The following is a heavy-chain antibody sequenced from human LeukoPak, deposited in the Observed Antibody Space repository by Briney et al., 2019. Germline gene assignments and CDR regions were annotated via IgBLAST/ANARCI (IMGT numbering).Heavy chain of an antibody. CDR2: IYYSGST. CDR3: ARTPRGYSYGHFDY. V-gene: IGHV4-39*01. Sequence: SETLSLTCTVSGGSISSSSYYWGWIRQPPGKGLEWIGSIYYSGSTYYNPPLKSRVTISVDTSKNQFSLKLSSVTAADTAVYYCARTPRGYSYGHFDYWGRGTLVTVSS. D-gene: IGHD5-18*01. CDR1: GGSISSSSYY. J-gene: IGHJ4*02.